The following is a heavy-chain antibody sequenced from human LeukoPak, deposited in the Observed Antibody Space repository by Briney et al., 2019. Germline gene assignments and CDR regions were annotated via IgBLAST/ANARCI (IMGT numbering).Heavy chain of an antibody. V-gene: IGHV1-2*02. Sequence: GASVKVSCKASGYTFTGYYMHWVRQAPGQGLEWTGWINPNSGGTNYAQKFQGRVTMTRDTSISTAYMELSSLTSDDTAVYYCAPSGTYYERRYYFDYWGQGTLVTVSS. J-gene: IGHJ4*02. D-gene: IGHD1-26*01. CDR1: GYTFTGYY. CDR3: APSGTYYERRYYFDY. CDR2: INPNSGGT.